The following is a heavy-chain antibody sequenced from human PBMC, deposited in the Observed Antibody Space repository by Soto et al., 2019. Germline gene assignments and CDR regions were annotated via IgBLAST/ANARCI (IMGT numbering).Heavy chain of an antibody. CDR2: IYYSGRT. CDR3: ARKRTSVVMQSYFDV. Sequence: NPSETLSLTCTVTGDSINSRGYYWGWIRQPPGKGLEWIGSIYYSGRTYNNPSLRSRVSMSMDTSKDQFSLKLKSVTAADTALYFCARKRTSVVMQSYFDVWGPGSLVTVSS. D-gene: IGHD2-21*01. J-gene: IGHJ4*02. CDR1: GDSINSRGYY. V-gene: IGHV4-39*07.